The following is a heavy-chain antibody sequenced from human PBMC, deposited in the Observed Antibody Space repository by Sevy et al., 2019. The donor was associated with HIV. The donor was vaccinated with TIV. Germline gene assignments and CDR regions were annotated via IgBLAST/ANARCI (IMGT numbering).Heavy chain of an antibody. CDR2: ISYDGSNK. V-gene: IGHV3-30-3*01. CDR1: GFTFSSYA. Sequence: GGCLRLSCAASGFTFSSYAMHWVRQAPGKGLEWVAVISYDGSNKYYADSVKGRFSISRDNSKNKLYLQMSSLRIEDTAVYYCATGTTDSSISWVFDVWGQGTMVTVSS. J-gene: IGHJ3*01. CDR3: ATGTTDSSISWVFDV. D-gene: IGHD6-13*01.